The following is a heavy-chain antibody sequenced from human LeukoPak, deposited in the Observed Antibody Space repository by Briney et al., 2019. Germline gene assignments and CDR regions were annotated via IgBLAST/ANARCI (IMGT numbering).Heavy chain of an antibody. J-gene: IGHJ5*02. CDR1: GYTLTELS. V-gene: IGHV1-24*01. CDR2: FDPEDGET. CDR3: ATEMWQQLARWFDP. Sequence: ASVKVSCKVSGYTLTELSMHWVRQAPGKGLEWMGGFDPEDGETIYAQKFQGRVTMAEDTSTDTAYMELSSLRSEDTAVYYCATEMWQQLARWFDPWGQGTLVTVSS. D-gene: IGHD6-13*01.